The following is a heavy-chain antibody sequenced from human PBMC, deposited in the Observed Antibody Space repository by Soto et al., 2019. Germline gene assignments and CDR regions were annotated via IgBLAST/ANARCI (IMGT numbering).Heavy chain of an antibody. Sequence: PGGSLRLSCAASGFTFSSYGMHWVRQAPGKGLEWEAVISYDGSNKYYADSVKGRFTISRDNSKNTLYLQMNSLRAEDTAVYYCAKPTAGGYSSPPSGAFDIWGQGTMVTVSS. V-gene: IGHV3-30*18. D-gene: IGHD6-13*01. CDR2: ISYDGSNK. J-gene: IGHJ3*02. CDR1: GFTFSSYG. CDR3: AKPTAGGYSSPPSGAFDI.